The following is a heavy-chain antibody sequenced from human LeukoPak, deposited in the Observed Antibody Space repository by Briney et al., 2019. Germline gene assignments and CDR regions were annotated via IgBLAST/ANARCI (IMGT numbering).Heavy chain of an antibody. D-gene: IGHD4-23*01. CDR2: INTYKGDT. Sequence: GASVKVSCKASGYTLTNYNISWVRQAPGQGLEWMGWINTYKGDTLYVQKLQGRVTMTADTSTNTAYMELRSLRFDDTAVYYCAREFGHCYGDNCFYFFDTWGQGFRVTVSS. V-gene: IGHV1-18*01. CDR1: GYTLTNYN. CDR3: AREFGHCYGDNCFYFFDT. J-gene: IGHJ4*02.